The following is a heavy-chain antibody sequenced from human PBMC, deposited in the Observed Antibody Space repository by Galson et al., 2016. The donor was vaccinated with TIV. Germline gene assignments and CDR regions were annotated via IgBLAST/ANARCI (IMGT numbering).Heavy chain of an antibody. Sequence: SVKVSCKASGGSFSSYVISWVRQAPGQGLEWMGGFIPMFGTANYAQKFQGRVTITADESTSTLYMEVSSLRSEDTAVYYCAKDRNTAMDTYYYYYGMDVWGQGTTVIVSS. D-gene: IGHD5-18*01. V-gene: IGHV1-69*13. CDR1: GGSFSSYV. J-gene: IGHJ6*02. CDR2: FIPMFGTA. CDR3: AKDRNTAMDTYYYYYGMDV.